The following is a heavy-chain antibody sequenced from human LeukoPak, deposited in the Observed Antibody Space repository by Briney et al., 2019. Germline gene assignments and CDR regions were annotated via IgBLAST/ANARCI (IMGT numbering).Heavy chain of an antibody. V-gene: IGHV3-7*01. CDR3: AKASYYYDSSGYYPFDY. CDR2: IKHDGSEQ. J-gene: IGHJ4*02. Sequence: GGSLRLSCAASGFTFSSYWMNWVRQAPGKGLEWVANIKHDGSEQKYVDSVKGRFTISRDNAKNSLYLQMNSLRAEDTAVYYCAKASYYYDSSGYYPFDYWGQGTLVTVSS. D-gene: IGHD3-22*01. CDR1: GFTFSSYW.